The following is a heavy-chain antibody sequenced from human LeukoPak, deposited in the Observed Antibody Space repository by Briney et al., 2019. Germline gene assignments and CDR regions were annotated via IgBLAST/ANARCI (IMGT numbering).Heavy chain of an antibody. J-gene: IGHJ4*02. D-gene: IGHD3-22*01. CDR1: GYTFTDYY. CDR2: INPHSGGI. Sequence: ASVKVSCKASGYTFTDYYIHWVRQAPGQGLKWMAWINPHSGGINFPQKFQGRVTMTRDTSISTAYMELSSLRSDDTAVYYCARAGMIVQPSAQNDYWGQGTLVTVSS. CDR3: ARAGMIVQPSAQNDY. V-gene: IGHV1-2*02.